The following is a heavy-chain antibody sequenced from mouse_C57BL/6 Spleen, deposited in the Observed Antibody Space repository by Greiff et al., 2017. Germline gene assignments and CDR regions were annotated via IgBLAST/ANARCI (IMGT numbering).Heavy chain of an antibody. CDR2: IDPADSYT. Sequence: QVQLQQPGAELVKPGASVKLSCKASGYTFTSYWMPWVKQRPGQGLEWIGEIDPADSYTNYNQKFKGKATFTVDTSSSTDYMQLSSLTSEDAAVYYCARYAVPYFDYWGQGTTLTVSS. CDR1: GYTFTSYW. J-gene: IGHJ2*01. V-gene: IGHV1-50*01. D-gene: IGHD3-3*01. CDR3: ARYAVPYFDY.